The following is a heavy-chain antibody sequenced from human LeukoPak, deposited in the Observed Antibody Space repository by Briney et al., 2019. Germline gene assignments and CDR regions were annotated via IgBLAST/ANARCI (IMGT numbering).Heavy chain of an antibody. V-gene: IGHV1-18*01. J-gene: IGHJ4*02. CDR3: ARETTLTCFDY. CDR2: ISAHNGNT. D-gene: IGHD4-17*01. CDR1: GYTFTSYG. Sequence: GASVKVSCKASGYTFTSYGISWVRQAPGQGLEWMGWISAHNGNTHYAQKLQGRVTMTTDTSMSTAYMELRSLRSDDTAVYYCARETTLTCFDYWGQGTLVTVSS.